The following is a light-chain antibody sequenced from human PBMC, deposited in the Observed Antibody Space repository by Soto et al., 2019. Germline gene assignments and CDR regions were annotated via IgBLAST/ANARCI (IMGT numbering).Light chain of an antibody. Sequence: QSALTQPASVSGSPGQSITFSCTGTSSDVGGYNYVSWYQQHPGKAPKLMIYDVSNRPSGVSNRFSGSKSGNTASLTISGLQAEDEADYYCCSYTGSTTPVVFGGGTKVTVL. J-gene: IGLJ2*01. CDR1: SSDVGGYNY. V-gene: IGLV2-14*03. CDR2: DVS. CDR3: CSYTGSTTPVV.